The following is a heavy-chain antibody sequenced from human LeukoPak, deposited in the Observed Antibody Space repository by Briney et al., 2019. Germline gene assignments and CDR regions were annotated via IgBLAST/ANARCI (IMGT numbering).Heavy chain of an antibody. CDR2: IYSGGST. CDR1: GFTVSSNS. J-gene: IGHJ4*02. Sequence: GGSLRLSCTVSGFTVSSNSMSWVRQAPGKGLEWVSFIYSGGSTHNSDSVKGRFTISRDNSKNTLYLQMNSLRAEDTAVYYCARRAGDYSHPHDYWGQGTLVTVSS. D-gene: IGHD3-22*01. CDR3: ARRAGDYSHPHDY. V-gene: IGHV3-53*01.